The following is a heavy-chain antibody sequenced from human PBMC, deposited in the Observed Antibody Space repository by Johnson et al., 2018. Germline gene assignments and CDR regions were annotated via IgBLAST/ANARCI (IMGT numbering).Heavy chain of an antibody. CDR3: AKDRGLDSSGWLLYYGLDV. D-gene: IGHD6-19*01. V-gene: IGHV3-23*04. CDR1: GFTFSSYA. J-gene: IGHJ6*02. CDR2: ISGSGGST. Sequence: VELVESGGGVVQPGGSLRLSCAASGFTFSSYAMSWVRQAPGQGLEWVSAISGSGGSTYYADSVKGRFTISRDNSKNTRYLQMSSLRAEDTAVYYCAKDRGLDSSGWLLYYGLDVWGQGTTVTVSS.